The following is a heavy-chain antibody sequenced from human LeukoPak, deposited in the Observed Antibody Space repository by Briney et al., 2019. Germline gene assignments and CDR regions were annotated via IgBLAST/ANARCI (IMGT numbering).Heavy chain of an antibody. CDR1: GLTFSTFG. V-gene: IGHV3-21*06. D-gene: IGHD1-14*01. Sequence: PGGSLRLSCTASGLTFSTFGFNWVRQAPGKGLEWVASICPTGSDRYHADSIKGRFTISRDNANNFLYLQMNSLRAEDTAVYYCATETNGRHYDYWGQGTLLTVSS. J-gene: IGHJ4*02. CDR3: ATETNGRHYDY. CDR2: ICPTGSDR.